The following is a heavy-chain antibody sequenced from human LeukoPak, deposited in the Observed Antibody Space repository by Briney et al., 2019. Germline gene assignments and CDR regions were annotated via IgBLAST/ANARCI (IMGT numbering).Heavy chain of an antibody. J-gene: IGHJ4*02. CDR1: GYIFSNYW. CDR2: IYPGDSDT. Sequence: GESLKISCKGSGYIFSNYWIVWVRQMPGKGLEWMGIIYPGDSDTRYSPSFQGQVTISADKSITTAYLQWSGLEASDTAMFYCARRSYGDYYFDYWGQGTLVTVSS. D-gene: IGHD4-17*01. V-gene: IGHV5-51*01. CDR3: ARRSYGDYYFDY.